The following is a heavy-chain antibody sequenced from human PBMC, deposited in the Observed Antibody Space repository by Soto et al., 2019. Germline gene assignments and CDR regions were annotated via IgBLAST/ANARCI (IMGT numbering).Heavy chain of an antibody. Sequence: PGGSLRLSCAASGFTFSSYAMSWVRQAPGKGLEWVSAISGSGGSTYYADSVKGRFTSSRDNSKNTLYLQMNSLRAEDTAVYYCANQGIAAAGRTLDYWGQGTLVSVSS. J-gene: IGHJ4*02. D-gene: IGHD6-13*01. CDR2: ISGSGGST. CDR1: GFTFSSYA. CDR3: ANQGIAAAGRTLDY. V-gene: IGHV3-23*01.